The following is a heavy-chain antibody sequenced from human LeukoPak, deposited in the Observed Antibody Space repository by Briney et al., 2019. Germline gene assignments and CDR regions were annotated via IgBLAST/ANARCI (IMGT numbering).Heavy chain of an antibody. CDR1: GYTFTSYY. CDR2: INPSGGST. V-gene: IGHV1-46*03. J-gene: IGHJ4*02. Sequence: ASVKVSCKASGYTFTSYYMHWVRQAPGQGLEWMGIINPSGGSTSYAQKFQGRVTMTRDTSTSTVYMEPSSLRSEDTAVYYCARSYSAVAFDYWGQGTLVTVSS. CDR3: ARSYSAVAFDY. D-gene: IGHD6-19*01.